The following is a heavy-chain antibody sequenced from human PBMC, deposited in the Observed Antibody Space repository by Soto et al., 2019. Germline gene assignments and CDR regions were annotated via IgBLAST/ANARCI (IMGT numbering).Heavy chain of an antibody. D-gene: IGHD1-1*01. CDR3: ARRYGYSFDY. Sequence: SETLCHSCPVPSGTRISHYCSRIRQPPGKGLEWIGYIYYSGSTNYNPSLKSRVTISVDTSKNQFSLKLSSVTAADTAVYYCARRYGYSFDYWGQGTLVTVSS. CDR1: SGTRISHY. J-gene: IGHJ4*02. V-gene: IGHV4-59*08. CDR2: IYYSGST.